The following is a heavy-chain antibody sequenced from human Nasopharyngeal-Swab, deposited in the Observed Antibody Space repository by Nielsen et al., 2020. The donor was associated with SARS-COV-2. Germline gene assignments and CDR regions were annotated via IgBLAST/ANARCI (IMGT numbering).Heavy chain of an antibody. D-gene: IGHD4-17*01. Sequence: ASVKVSCKASGYTFTSYAMHWVRQAPGQRLEWMGWINAGNGNTKYSQKFQGRVTITRDTSASTAYMELSSLRAEDTAVYYCARDNLDYGDYNPEDYYYYYGMDVWGQGTTVTVSS. CDR2: INAGNGNT. J-gene: IGHJ6*02. CDR3: ARDNLDYGDYNPEDYYYYYGMDV. V-gene: IGHV1-3*01. CDR1: GYTFTSYA.